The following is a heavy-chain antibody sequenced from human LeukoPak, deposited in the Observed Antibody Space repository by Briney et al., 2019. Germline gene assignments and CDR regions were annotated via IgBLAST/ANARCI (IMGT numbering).Heavy chain of an antibody. D-gene: IGHD3-22*01. CDR2: IYYSGST. V-gene: IGHV4-59*01. Sequence: SETLSLTCTVSGASISSYYWSWIRQPPGKGLEWIGYIYYSGSTNYNPSFKSRVTISIDTSKNQFSLKLSSVTAADTAVYYCATYYYDSSGYASYAFDIWGQGTMVTVSS. CDR3: ATYYYDSSGYASYAFDI. J-gene: IGHJ3*02. CDR1: GASISSYY.